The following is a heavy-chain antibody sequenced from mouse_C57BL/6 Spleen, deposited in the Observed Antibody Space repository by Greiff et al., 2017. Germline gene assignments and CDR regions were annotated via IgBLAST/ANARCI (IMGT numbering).Heavy chain of an antibody. Sequence: VQLKESGPELVKPGASVKISCKASGYSFTDYNMNWVKQSNGKSLEWIGVINPNYGTTSYNQKFKGKATLTVDQSSSTAYMQLNSLTSEDSAVYYCASEGLRRGDFDYWGQGTTLTVSS. D-gene: IGHD2-4*01. CDR1: GYSFTDYN. CDR3: ASEGLRRGDFDY. CDR2: INPNYGTT. V-gene: IGHV1-39*01. J-gene: IGHJ2*01.